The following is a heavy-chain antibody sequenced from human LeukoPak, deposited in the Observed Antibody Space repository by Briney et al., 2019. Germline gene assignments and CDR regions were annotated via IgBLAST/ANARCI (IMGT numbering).Heavy chain of an antibody. V-gene: IGHV3-66*01. CDR2: IYSGGST. Sequence: GGSLRFSCAASGFTVSSNYMSWVRQAPGKGLEWVSVIYSGGSTYYADSVKGRFTISRDNSKNTLYLQMNSLRAEDTAVYYCARSRRYYYGMDVWGQGTTVTVSS. CDR1: GFTVSSNY. CDR3: ARSRRYYYGMDV. J-gene: IGHJ6*02.